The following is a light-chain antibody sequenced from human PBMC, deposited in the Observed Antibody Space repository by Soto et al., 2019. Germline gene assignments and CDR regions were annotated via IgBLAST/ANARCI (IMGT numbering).Light chain of an antibody. V-gene: IGLV1-47*01. CDR1: SSNIGGNY. J-gene: IGLJ2*01. CDR3: AGWDDSLSGVV. Sequence: QTVVTQPPSASGTPGQRVTISCSGSSSNIGGNYVCWYQQVPGTAPKLLIYRNNQRPSGVPDRFSGSKSGTSASLAISGLRSEDEADYYCAGWDDSLSGVVFGGGTKLTVL. CDR2: RNN.